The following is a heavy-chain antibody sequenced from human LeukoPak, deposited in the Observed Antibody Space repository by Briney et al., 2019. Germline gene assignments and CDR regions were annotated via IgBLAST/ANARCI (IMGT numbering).Heavy chain of an antibody. D-gene: IGHD2-15*01. J-gene: IGHJ6*03. CDR1: GYTFTSYD. Sequence: ASVKVSCKASGYTFTSYDISWVRQAPGQGLEWMGWINPNSGGTNYAQKFQGRVTMTRDTSISTAYMELSRLRSDDTAVYYCARTCGGSCYSGYYYYMDVWGKGTTVTVSS. CDR3: ARTCGGSCYSGYYYYMDV. CDR2: INPNSGGT. V-gene: IGHV1-2*02.